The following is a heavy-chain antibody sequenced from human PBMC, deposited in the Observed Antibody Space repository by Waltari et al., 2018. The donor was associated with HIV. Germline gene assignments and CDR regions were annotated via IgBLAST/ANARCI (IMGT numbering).Heavy chain of an antibody. CDR1: GYTVTDYY. CDR3: ARRSWDL. CDR2: INPKSGGR. J-gene: IGHJ5*02. V-gene: IGHV1-2*02. Sequence: QVQLVQSGAEVKKPGASVKVSCKASGYTVTDYYVHWVRQATGQRLEWMGGINPKSGGRKFAQNFQGRVTMTWDTSITTAYMELHRLRSDDTAVYYCARRSWDLWGQGTLLTVSS.